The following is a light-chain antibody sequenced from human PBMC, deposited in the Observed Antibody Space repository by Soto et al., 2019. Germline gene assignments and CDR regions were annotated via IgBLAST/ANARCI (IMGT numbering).Light chain of an antibody. V-gene: IGLV2-23*01. J-gene: IGLJ7*01. CDR2: EGS. CDR3: CSYAGSLAV. CDR1: SSDVGSYNL. Sequence: QSVLTQPASVSGSPGQSITISCTGTSSDVGSYNLVSWYQQHPGKAPKLMIYEGSKRPSGVSNRFSGSKSGNTASLTISGLQADDEADYYCCSYAGSLAVFGGGTQLTVL.